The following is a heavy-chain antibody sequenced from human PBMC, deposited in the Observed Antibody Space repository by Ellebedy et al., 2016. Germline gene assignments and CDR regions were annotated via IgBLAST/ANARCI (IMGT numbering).Heavy chain of an antibody. V-gene: IGHV4-34*01. Sequence: SETLSLTCAVYGGSFSGYYWSWIRQPPGKGLEWIGEINHRGSTNYNPFLKSRVTISVDTSKNQCSLKLSSATAADTAVYYCARERGIGYWGQGTLVTVSS. CDR3: ARERGIGY. CDR2: INHRGST. J-gene: IGHJ4*02. D-gene: IGHD6-13*01. CDR1: GGSFSGYY.